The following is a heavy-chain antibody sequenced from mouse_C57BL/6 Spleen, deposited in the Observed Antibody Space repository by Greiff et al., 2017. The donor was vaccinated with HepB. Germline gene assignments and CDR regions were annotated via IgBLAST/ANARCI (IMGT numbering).Heavy chain of an antibody. CDR1: GYAFSSYW. D-gene: IGHD2-1*01. V-gene: IGHV1-80*01. CDR2: IYPGDGDT. J-gene: IGHJ2*01. Sequence: QVQLKQSGAELVKPGASVKISCKASGYAFSSYWMNWVKQRPGKGLEWIGQIYPGDGDTNYNGKFKGKATLTADKSSSTAYMQLSSLTSEDSAVYFCARLAYGNSYYFDYWGQGTTLTVSS. CDR3: ARLAYGNSYYFDY.